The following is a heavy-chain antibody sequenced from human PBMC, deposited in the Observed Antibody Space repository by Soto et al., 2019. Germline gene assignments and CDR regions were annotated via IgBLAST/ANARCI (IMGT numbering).Heavy chain of an antibody. CDR3: TAGKLYPSLDFDY. D-gene: IGHD2-8*01. Sequence: GGSLRLSCTASGFTFGDYAMSWVRQAPGKGLEWVGFIRSKAYGGTTEYAASVKGRFTISRDDSKSIAYLQMTSLKTEDTAVYYCTAGKLYPSLDFDYWGQGTLVTVSS. V-gene: IGHV3-49*04. CDR1: GFTFGDYA. J-gene: IGHJ4*02. CDR2: IRSKAYGGTT.